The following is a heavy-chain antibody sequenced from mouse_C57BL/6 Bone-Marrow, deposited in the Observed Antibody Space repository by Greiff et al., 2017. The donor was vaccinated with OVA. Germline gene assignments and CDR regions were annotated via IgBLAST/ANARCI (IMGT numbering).Heavy chain of an antibody. V-gene: IGHV1-81*01. D-gene: IGHD1-1*01. Sequence: QVQLQQSGAELARPGASVKLSCKASGYTFTSYGISWVKQRTGQGLEWIGEIYPRSGNTYYNEKFKGKATLTADKSSSTAYMELRSLTSEDSAVYFCARHYYGSSYHYFDYWGQGTTLTVSS. CDR2: IYPRSGNT. J-gene: IGHJ2*01. CDR1: GYTFTSYG. CDR3: ARHYYGSSYHYFDY.